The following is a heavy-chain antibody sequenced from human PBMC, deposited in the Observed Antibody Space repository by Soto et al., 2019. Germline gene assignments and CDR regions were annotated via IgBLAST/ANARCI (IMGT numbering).Heavy chain of an antibody. V-gene: IGHV3-30*18. CDR2: ISYDGSNK. D-gene: IGHD6-19*01. CDR1: GFTFSSYG. Sequence: GGSLRLSCAASGFTFSSYGMHWVRQAPGKGLEWVAVISYDGSNKYYADSVKGRFTISRDNSKNTLYLQMNSLRAEDTAVYYCAKGYSSGWSNYFDYWGQGTLVTVSS. J-gene: IGHJ4*02. CDR3: AKGYSSGWSNYFDY.